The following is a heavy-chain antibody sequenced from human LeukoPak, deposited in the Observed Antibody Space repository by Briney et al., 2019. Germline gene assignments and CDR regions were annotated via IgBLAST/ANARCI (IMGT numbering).Heavy chain of an antibody. CDR3: ARVRHDSSGYYRFDS. Sequence: GESLKISCKCSGYSFSNYWIAWVRRMPGKGLEWMGIIYPGDSDTRYSPSFEGQVTISADRSISTAYLQWNSLRASDTAMYHCARVRHDSSGYYRFDSWGQGALVTVSS. D-gene: IGHD3-22*01. CDR2: IYPGDSDT. V-gene: IGHV5-51*01. J-gene: IGHJ4*02. CDR1: GYSFSNYW.